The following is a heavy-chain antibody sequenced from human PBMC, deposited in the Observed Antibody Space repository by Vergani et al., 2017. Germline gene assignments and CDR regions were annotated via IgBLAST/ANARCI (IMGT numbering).Heavy chain of an antibody. CDR3: ARDVRGTDYGDYEGLFDY. V-gene: IGHV4-34*01. D-gene: IGHD4-17*01. CDR1: GGSFSGYY. CDR2: INHSGST. J-gene: IGHJ4*02. Sequence: QVQLQQWGAGLLKPSETLSLTCAVYGGSFSGYYWSWIRQPPGKGLEWIGEINHSGSTNYNPSLKSRVTISVDTSKNQFSLKLSSVTAADTAVYYCARDVRGTDYGDYEGLFDYWGQGTLVTVSS.